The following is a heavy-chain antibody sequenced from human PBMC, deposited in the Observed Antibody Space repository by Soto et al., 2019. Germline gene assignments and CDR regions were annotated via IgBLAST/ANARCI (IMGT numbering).Heavy chain of an antibody. J-gene: IGHJ6*01. CDR1: GGSISSGGYS. Sequence: PSETLSLTCAVSGGSISSGGYSWSWIRQPPGKGLEWIGYIYHSGSTYYNPSLKSRVTISIDTSQNQFSLKLSSVTAAVTAFYYCARGGALVVGANSDYYYTLEVWGQGATVTVSS. D-gene: IGHD7-27*01. CDR3: ARGGALVVGANSDYYYTLEV. V-gene: IGHV4-30-2*05. CDR2: IYHSGST.